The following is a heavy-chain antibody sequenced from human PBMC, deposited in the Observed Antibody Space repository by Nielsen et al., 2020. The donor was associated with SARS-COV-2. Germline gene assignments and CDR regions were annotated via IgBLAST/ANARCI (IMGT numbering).Heavy chain of an antibody. CDR1: GFTFSSYA. J-gene: IGHJ5*02. V-gene: IGHV3-23*01. Sequence: GGLRLSCAASGFTFSSYAMSWVRQAPGKGLEWVSAISGSGGSTYYADSVKGRFTISRDNSKNTLYLQMNSLRAEDTAVYYCAKSDGYSSGWYGGFDPWGQGTLVTVSS. CDR3: AKSDGYSSGWYGGFDP. D-gene: IGHD6-19*01. CDR2: ISGSGGST.